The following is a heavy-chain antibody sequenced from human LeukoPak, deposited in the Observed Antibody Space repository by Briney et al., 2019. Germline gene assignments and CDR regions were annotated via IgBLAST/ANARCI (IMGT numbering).Heavy chain of an antibody. Sequence: GGSLRLSCAASGLTFSSYWMHWVRQAPGKGLVWVSRINSDGSTTSYADSVKGRFTISRDNAKNTLYLQMNSLRAEDTAVYYCASSSSGWYALTCWGQGTLVTVSS. CDR2: INSDGSTT. J-gene: IGHJ4*02. V-gene: IGHV3-74*01. D-gene: IGHD6-19*01. CDR1: GLTFSSYW. CDR3: ASSSSGWYALTC.